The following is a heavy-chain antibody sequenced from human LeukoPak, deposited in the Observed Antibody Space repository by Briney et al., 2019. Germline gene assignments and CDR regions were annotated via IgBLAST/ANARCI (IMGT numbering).Heavy chain of an antibody. V-gene: IGHV1-46*01. CDR3: ARGRSSSFDSPLFDY. CDR1: GYSFTSYY. D-gene: IGHD6-13*01. Sequence: ASVKVSCKASGYSFTSYYMHWVRQAPGQGLEWMGIINPSGGSTSYAQKFQGRVTVTRDMSTSTVYMELSSLRSEDTAVYYCARGRSSSFDSPLFDYWGQGTLVTVSS. CDR2: INPSGGST. J-gene: IGHJ4*02.